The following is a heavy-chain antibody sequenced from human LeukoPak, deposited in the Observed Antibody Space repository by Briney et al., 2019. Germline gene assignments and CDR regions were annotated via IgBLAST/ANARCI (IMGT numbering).Heavy chain of an antibody. J-gene: IGHJ4*02. Sequence: ASVKVSCKASGYTFTGYYMHWVRQAPRQGLEWMGWINPNSGGTNYAQKFQGRVTMTRDTSISTAYMELSRLRSDDTAVYYCARARVGTTPDIDYWGQGTLVTVSS. CDR3: ARARVGTTPDIDY. D-gene: IGHD1-14*01. CDR1: GYTFTGYY. CDR2: INPNSGGT. V-gene: IGHV1-2*02.